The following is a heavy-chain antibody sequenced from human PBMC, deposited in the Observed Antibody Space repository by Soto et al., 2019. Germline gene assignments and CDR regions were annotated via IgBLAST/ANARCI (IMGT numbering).Heavy chain of an antibody. CDR2: ISYDGSNK. Sequence: PGWPLRLSCTPSPFTCSRCIRHWVRHAPAKRLEWVAVISYDGSNKYYADAVKGRFTISRDNSKNTLYLQMNSLRAEDTAAYYCAKDLVTGYGVVGVYMRGMDVWVHGTRVTL. CDR3: AKDLVTGYGVVGVYMRGMDV. CDR1: PFTCSRCI. V-gene: IGHV3-30*18. J-gene: IGHJ6*02. D-gene: IGHD5-12*01.